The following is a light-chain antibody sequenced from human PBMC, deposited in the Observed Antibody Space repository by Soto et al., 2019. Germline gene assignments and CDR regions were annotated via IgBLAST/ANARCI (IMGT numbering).Light chain of an antibody. CDR3: QQSNNWPYT. Sequence: EIVMTQSPATLSVSPGERVILSCRASQSVSDNLAWYQQKPGQAPRLLIYGASTRATTIPARFSGGGSGTEFTLTISSLQSEDFAVYYCQQSNNWPYTFGQGTRLDIK. CDR2: GAS. V-gene: IGKV3-15*01. J-gene: IGKJ2*01. CDR1: QSVSDN.